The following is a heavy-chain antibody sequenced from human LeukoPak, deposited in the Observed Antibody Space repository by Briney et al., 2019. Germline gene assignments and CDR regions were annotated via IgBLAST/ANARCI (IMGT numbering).Heavy chain of an antibody. Sequence: PGGSLRLSCAASGFTFSSYAMRWVRQAPGKGLEGVAVISYDGSNKYYADSVKGRFTISRDNSKNTLYLQMNSLRAEDTAVYYCARAVAMIVVVILDYWGQGTLVTVSS. D-gene: IGHD3-22*01. CDR2: ISYDGSNK. J-gene: IGHJ4*02. CDR3: ARAVAMIVVVILDY. V-gene: IGHV3-30-3*01. CDR1: GFTFSSYA.